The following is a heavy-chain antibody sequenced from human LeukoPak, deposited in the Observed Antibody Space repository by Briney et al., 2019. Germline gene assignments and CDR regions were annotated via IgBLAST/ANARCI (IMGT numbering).Heavy chain of an antibody. CDR3: AKATVYYDSSGYYSVRPFDY. V-gene: IGHV3-23*01. Sequence: GGSLRLSCAASGFTFSSYAMSWVRQAPGKGLEWVPAISGSGGSTYYADSVKGRFTISRDNSKNTLYLQMNSLRAEDTAVYYCAKATVYYDSSGYYSVRPFDYWGQGTLVTVSS. CDR2: ISGSGGST. CDR1: GFTFSSYA. J-gene: IGHJ4*02. D-gene: IGHD3-22*01.